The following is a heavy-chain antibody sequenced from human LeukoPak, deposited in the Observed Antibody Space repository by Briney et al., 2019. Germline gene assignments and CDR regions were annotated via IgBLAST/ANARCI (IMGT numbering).Heavy chain of an antibody. V-gene: IGHV3-53*01. CDR2: IYSGGST. D-gene: IGHD3-10*01. J-gene: IGHJ4*02. CDR3: SGSGSLNPTPYYFDY. Sequence: GGSLRLSCAASGFTVSSNYMSWVRQAPGKGLEGVSVIYSGGSTYYADSVKGRFTISRDNSKNTLYLQMNSLRAEDTAVYYCSGSGSLNPTPYYFDYRGQGTLVTVSS. CDR1: GFTVSSNY.